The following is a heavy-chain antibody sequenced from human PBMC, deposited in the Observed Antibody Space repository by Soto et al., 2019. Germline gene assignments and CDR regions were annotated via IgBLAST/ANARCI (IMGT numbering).Heavy chain of an antibody. CDR2: IIPIFGTA. CDR3: ASNPLGELELRAVAFDI. D-gene: IGHD1-7*01. Sequence: SVKVSCKASGGTFSSYAISWVRQAPGQGLEWMGGIIPIFGTANYAQKFQGGVTITADESTSTAYMELSSLRSEDTAVYYCASNPLGELELRAVAFDIWGQGTMVTVSS. V-gene: IGHV1-69*13. CDR1: GGTFSSYA. J-gene: IGHJ3*02.